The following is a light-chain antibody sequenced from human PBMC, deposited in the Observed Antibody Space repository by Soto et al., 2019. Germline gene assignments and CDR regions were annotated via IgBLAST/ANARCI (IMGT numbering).Light chain of an antibody. J-gene: IGKJ5*01. V-gene: IGKV3-11*01. CDR2: DAS. CDR3: QQRSN. Sequence: EIVLTQSPATLSLSPGERATLSCRASQSVSSYLAWYQQKPGQAPRVLIYDASNRATGIPARFSGSGSGTDFTLPISSLEPEDFAVYYCQQRSNFGQGTRLEIK. CDR1: QSVSSY.